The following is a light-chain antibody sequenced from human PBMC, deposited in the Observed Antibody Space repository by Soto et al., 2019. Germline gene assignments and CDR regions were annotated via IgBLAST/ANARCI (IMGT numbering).Light chain of an antibody. J-gene: IGLJ2*01. CDR3: SSFTTTTTV. V-gene: IGLV2-14*01. CDR2: EVS. CDR1: SSDVGSYNY. Sequence: QSALTQPASVSGSPGQSITISCTGTSSDVGSYNYVSWYQQHPGKAPKLMIYEVSDRPSGISSRFSGSKSGNTASLTISGLQTEDEADYYCSSFTTTTTVFGGGTKLTVL.